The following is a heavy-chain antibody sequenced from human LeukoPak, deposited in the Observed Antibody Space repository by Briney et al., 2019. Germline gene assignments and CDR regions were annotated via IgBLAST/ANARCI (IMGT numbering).Heavy chain of an antibody. CDR1: GCTCSRYA. V-gene: IGHV3-30*19. Sequence: PGRSLGLSCSASGCTCSRYAIDWGRQAPGRGMEWVGDISYDGTYASYTGSVRDRFTISRDNSKNTLYLQMNSLRAEDTAVYYCATESSLSNWGLGTLVTVSS. D-gene: IGHD6-6*01. J-gene: IGHJ4*02. CDR2: ISYDGTYA. CDR3: ATESSLSN.